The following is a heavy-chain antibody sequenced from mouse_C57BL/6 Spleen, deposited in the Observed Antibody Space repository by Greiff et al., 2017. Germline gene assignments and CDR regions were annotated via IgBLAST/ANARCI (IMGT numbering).Heavy chain of an antibody. CDR2: ISDGGSYT. CDR1: GFTFSSYA. Sequence: EVQLQESGGGLVKPGGSLKLSCAASGFTFSSYAMSWFRQTPEQRLEWVATISDGGSYTYYPANVKGRFTISRDNAKNNLYLQMSHLKSEDTAMYYCARDDVSSPFAYWGQGTLVTVSA. J-gene: IGHJ3*01. V-gene: IGHV5-4*01. D-gene: IGHD1-1*01. CDR3: ARDDVSSPFAY.